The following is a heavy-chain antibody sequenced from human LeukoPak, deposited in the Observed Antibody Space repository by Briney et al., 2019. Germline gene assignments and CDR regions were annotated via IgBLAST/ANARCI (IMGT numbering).Heavy chain of an antibody. J-gene: IGHJ4*02. D-gene: IGHD3-10*01. Sequence: SQTLSLTCTVSGGSISSGSYYWSWIRQPAGKGLEWIGRIYTSGSTNYNPSLKSRVTISVDTSKNQFSLKLSSVTAADTAVYYCASMRVRGVIITGAIDYRGQGTLVTVSS. CDR2: IYTSGST. V-gene: IGHV4-61*02. CDR3: ASMRVRGVIITGAIDY. CDR1: GGSISSGSYY.